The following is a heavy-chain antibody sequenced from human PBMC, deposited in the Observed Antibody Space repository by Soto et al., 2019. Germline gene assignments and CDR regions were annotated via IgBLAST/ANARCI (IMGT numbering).Heavy chain of an antibody. CDR2: IIPIFDIA. V-gene: IGHV1-69*08. CDR1: GGTFSIYT. D-gene: IGHD2-2*01. J-gene: IGHJ6*02. CDR3: AREDRDQDIGLVPAPIEAMDV. Sequence: QVQLVQSGAEVKKPGSSVKVSCKASGGTFSIYTITWVRQARGQGLEWMGRIIPIFDIATYAQKFQGRLTITADKPTSTAYMELSSLRSEDTAVYYCAREDRDQDIGLVPAPIEAMDVWGQGTTVTVSS.